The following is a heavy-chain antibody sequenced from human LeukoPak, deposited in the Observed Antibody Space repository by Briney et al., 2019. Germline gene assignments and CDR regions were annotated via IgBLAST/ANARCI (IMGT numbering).Heavy chain of an antibody. Sequence: GGSLRLSCAASGFNFSSYSMNWVRQAPGKGLEWVSFISSSSSTIYYEDSVKSRFTISSDNAKNSLYLQMNSLRAEDTAVYYCARDRGGSYSAIDYWGQGTLVTVSS. J-gene: IGHJ4*02. CDR2: ISSSSSTI. V-gene: IGHV3-48*04. D-gene: IGHD1-26*01. CDR3: ARDRGGSYSAIDY. CDR1: GFNFSSYS.